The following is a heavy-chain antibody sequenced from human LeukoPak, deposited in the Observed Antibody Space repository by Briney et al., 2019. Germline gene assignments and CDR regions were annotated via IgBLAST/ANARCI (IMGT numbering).Heavy chain of an antibody. CDR3: AKGYYGMDV. J-gene: IGHJ6*02. CDR1: GDSVSSNSAA. CDR2: TYFRSKWYN. V-gene: IGHV6-1*01. Sequence: SQTLSLTCAISGDSVSSNSAAWSWIRQSPSRGLEWLGRTYFRSKWYNDYAVSVQSRMTIKADTSKNQFSLQLNSVTPEDTAVYYCAKGYYGMDVWGQGTTVTVSS.